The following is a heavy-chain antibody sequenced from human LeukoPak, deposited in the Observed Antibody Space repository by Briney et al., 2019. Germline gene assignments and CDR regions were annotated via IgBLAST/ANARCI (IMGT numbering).Heavy chain of an antibody. D-gene: IGHD1-26*01. V-gene: IGHV3-21*01. CDR2: ISSSSSYI. J-gene: IGHJ6*03. CDR1: GFTVSSYS. CDR3: ARDPYSGGYGDYYYYYMDL. Sequence: GGSLRLSCTVSGFTVSSYSMDWVRQAPGKGLEWVSSISSSSSYIYYADSVKGRFTISRDNAKNSLYLQMNSLRAEDTAVYYCARDPYSGGYGDYYYYYMDLWGQGTTVTISS.